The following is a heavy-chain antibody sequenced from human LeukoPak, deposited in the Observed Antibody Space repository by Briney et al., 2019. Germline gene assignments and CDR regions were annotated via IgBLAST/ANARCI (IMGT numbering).Heavy chain of an antibody. CDR1: GLTFSSYA. V-gene: IGHV3-30*04. CDR2: ISYDGSNK. Sequence: GGSLRLSCAASGLTFSSYAMHWVRQAPGKGLEWVAVISYDGSNKYYADSVKGRFTISRDNSKNTLYLQMNSLRAEDTAVYYCARGLIKGGDSPPMDVWGKGTTVTVSS. D-gene: IGHD2-21*02. J-gene: IGHJ6*03. CDR3: ARGLIKGGDSPPMDV.